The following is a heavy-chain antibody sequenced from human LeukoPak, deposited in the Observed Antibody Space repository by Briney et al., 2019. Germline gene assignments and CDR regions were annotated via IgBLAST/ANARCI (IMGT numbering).Heavy chain of an antibody. CDR3: ARAVVVVAATILYNWFDP. D-gene: IGHD2-15*01. Sequence: ASVKVSCKASGYTFTGSYMHWVRQSPGQGLEWMGWINPNSGGTNYAQQSQGRVTMTRDTSISTAYMELSRLRSDDTAVYYGARAVVVVAATILYNWFDPWGQGTLVTVSS. CDR1: GYTFTGSY. V-gene: IGHV1-2*02. CDR2: INPNSGGT. J-gene: IGHJ5*02.